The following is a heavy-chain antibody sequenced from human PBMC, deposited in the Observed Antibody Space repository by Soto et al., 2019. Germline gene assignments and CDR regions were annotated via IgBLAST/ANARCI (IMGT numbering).Heavy chain of an antibody. V-gene: IGHV1-18*01. CDR1: GYTFTSYA. CDR3: AREDGVAAAGNYYYGMDV. CDR2: ISAYSGNT. Sequence: ASVKVSCKASGYTFTSYAISWVRQAPGQGLEWMGWISAYSGNTKNAQELQGRVTLTTDTSTSTAYMELRSLRSDDTAVYYCAREDGVAAAGNYYYGMDVWGQGTTVTVSS. J-gene: IGHJ6*02. D-gene: IGHD6-13*01.